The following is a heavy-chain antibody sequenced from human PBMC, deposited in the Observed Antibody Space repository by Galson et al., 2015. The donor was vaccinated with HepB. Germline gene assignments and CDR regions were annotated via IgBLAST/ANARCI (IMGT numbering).Heavy chain of an antibody. CDR2: ISSSSSTI. Sequence: SLRLSCAASGFTFGIYSMNWVRQAPGKGLEWVSYISSSSSTIYYADSVKGRFTISRDNAKNSLYLQMNSLTAEDTAVYYGARSPRVYSSRPLYYYYMDVWGKGTTVTVSS. D-gene: IGHD6-13*01. J-gene: IGHJ6*03. CDR1: GFTFGIYS. V-gene: IGHV3-48*01. CDR3: ARSPRVYSSRPLYYYYMDV.